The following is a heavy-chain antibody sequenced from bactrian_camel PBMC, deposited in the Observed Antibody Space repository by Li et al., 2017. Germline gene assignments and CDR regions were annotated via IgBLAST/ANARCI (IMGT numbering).Heavy chain of an antibody. V-gene: IGHV3S40*01. CDR1: GFTFSNHA. D-gene: IGHD7*01. CDR2: IHSGGSTT. J-gene: IGHJ4*01. Sequence: VQLVESGGGLVQPGGSLRLSCKVSGFTFSNHAMSWVRQAPGKGLEWISVIHSGGSTTFYADSVKGRFTLSRDDAKNTVYLQLNSLNFKDTAMYFCAANPAGGASSSNYWGQGTQVTVS. CDR3: AANPAGGASSSNY.